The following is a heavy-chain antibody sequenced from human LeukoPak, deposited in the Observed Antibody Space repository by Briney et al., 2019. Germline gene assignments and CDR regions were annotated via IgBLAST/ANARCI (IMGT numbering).Heavy chain of an antibody. CDR3: ARELVNKEYYYYGMDV. V-gene: IGHV4-59*01. Sequence: TSETLSLTCAVYGGSFSGYYWSWIRQPPGKGLEWIGYIYYSGSTNYNPSLKSRVTISVDTSKNQFSLKLSSVTAADTAVYYCARELVNKEYYYYGMDVWGQGTTVTVSS. CDR2: IYYSGST. J-gene: IGHJ6*02. CDR1: GGSFSGYY.